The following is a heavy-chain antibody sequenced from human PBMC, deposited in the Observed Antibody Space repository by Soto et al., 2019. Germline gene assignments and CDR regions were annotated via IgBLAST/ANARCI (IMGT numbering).Heavy chain of an antibody. V-gene: IGHV1-8*01. Sequence: ASVKVSCKASGYTFTSYDINWVRQATGQGLEWMGWMNPNSGNTGYAQKFQGRVTMTRNTSISTAYMELSSLRSEDTDVYYCAREPAATIYHYGMDVWGQGTRVTVSS. D-gene: IGHD2-15*01. CDR1: GYTFTSYD. J-gene: IGHJ6*02. CDR2: MNPNSGNT. CDR3: AREPAATIYHYGMDV.